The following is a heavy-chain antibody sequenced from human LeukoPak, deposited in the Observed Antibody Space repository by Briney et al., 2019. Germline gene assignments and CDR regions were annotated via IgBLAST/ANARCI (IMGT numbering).Heavy chain of an antibody. CDR3: ARRTYGSGSYYQV. CDR1: GYTFTSYA. D-gene: IGHD3-10*01. J-gene: IGHJ6*04. Sequence: ASVKVSCTASGYTFTSYAMNWVRQAPGQGLEWMGWINTNTGNPTYAQGFTGRFVFSLDTSVSTAYLQISSLKAEDTAVYYCARRTYGSGSYYQVWGKGTTVTVSS. CDR2: INTNTGNP. V-gene: IGHV7-4-1*02.